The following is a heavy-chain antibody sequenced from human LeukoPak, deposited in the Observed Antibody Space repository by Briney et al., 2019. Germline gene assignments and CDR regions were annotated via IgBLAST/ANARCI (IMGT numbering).Heavy chain of an antibody. CDR3: ASIMVRGVTYFDY. CDR1: GGSISSYY. V-gene: IGHV4-59*01. D-gene: IGHD3-10*01. CDR2: IYYSGST. J-gene: IGHJ4*02. Sequence: SETLSLTCTVSGGSISSYYWSWIRQPPGKGLEWIGYIYYSGSTNYNPSLKSRVTISVDTSKNQFSLKLSSVTAADTAVYYCASIMVRGVTYFDYWGQGTLVTVSS.